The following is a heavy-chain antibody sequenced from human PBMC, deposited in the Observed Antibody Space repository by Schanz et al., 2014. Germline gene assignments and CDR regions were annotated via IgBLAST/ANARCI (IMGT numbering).Heavy chain of an antibody. CDR1: GFTFSAYY. V-gene: IGHV3-11*04. D-gene: IGHD4-17*01. CDR2: ITGTGTV. CDR3: ARDSNGDDGYRFWFDS. J-gene: IGHJ5*01. Sequence: VQLVASGGGLVQPGGSLRLSCAASGFTFSAYYMDWVRQAPGKGLEWISYITGTGTVMYADSVKGRFTISRDNGKNSLSLQMNSLRVEDTAIYYCARDSNGDDGYRFWFDSWGQGILVTVSS.